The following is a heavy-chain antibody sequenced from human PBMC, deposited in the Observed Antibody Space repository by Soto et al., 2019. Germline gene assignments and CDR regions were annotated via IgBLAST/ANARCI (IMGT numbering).Heavy chain of an antibody. CDR3: AKVYDSSGYPLFWYFDL. V-gene: IGHV3-23*01. CDR2: ISGSGGST. D-gene: IGHD3-22*01. Sequence: GGSLRLSCAASGFTFSSYAMSWVRQAPGKGLEWVSAISGSGGSTYYADSVKGRFTISRDNSKNTLYLQMNSLRAEDTAVYYCAKVYDSSGYPLFWYFDLWGRGTLVTASS. J-gene: IGHJ2*01. CDR1: GFTFSSYA.